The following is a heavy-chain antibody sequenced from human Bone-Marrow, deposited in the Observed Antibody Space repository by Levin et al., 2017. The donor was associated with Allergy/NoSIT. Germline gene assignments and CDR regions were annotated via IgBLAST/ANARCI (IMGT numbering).Heavy chain of an antibody. CDR3: AKDFGRMTTSDGDY. Sequence: LSLTCAASGFTFSNYAMTWVRQAPGKGLEWVSSISGSGGSTYSADSVKGRFTISRDNSKNTLYLQMNSLRAEDTALYYCAKDFGRMTTSDGDYWGQGTLVTVSS. CDR2: ISGSGGST. V-gene: IGHV3-23*01. CDR1: GFTFSNYA. D-gene: IGHD5-24*01. J-gene: IGHJ4*02.